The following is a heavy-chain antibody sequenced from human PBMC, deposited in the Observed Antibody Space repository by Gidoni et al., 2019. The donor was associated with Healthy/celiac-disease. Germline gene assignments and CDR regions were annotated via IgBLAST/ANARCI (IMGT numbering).Heavy chain of an antibody. CDR1: GFTFSSYG. CDR3: AKDNAPLLGMDV. V-gene: IGHV3-30*18. J-gene: IGHJ6*02. Sequence: QVQLVESGGGVVQPGRSLRLSCAASGFTFSSYGMHWVRQAPGKGLEWVAVISYDGSNKYYADSVKGRFTISRDNSKNTLYLQMNSLRAEDTAVYYCAKDNAPLLGMDVWGQGTTVTVSS. D-gene: IGHD2-2*01. CDR2: ISYDGSNK.